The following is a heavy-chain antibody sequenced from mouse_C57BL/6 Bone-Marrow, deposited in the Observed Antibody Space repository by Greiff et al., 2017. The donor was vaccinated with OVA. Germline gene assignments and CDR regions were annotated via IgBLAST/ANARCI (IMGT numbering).Heavy chain of an antibody. CDR3: ASDYDGYSDAMDY. Sequence: QVQLQQPGAELVKPGASVKMSCKASGYTFTSYWITWVKQRPGQGLEWIGDIYPGSGSTNYNEKFKSKATLTVDTSSSTAYMQLSSLTSEDSAVYYCASDYDGYSDAMDYWGQGTSVTVSS. D-gene: IGHD2-3*01. CDR2: IYPGSGST. J-gene: IGHJ4*01. V-gene: IGHV1-55*01. CDR1: GYTFTSYW.